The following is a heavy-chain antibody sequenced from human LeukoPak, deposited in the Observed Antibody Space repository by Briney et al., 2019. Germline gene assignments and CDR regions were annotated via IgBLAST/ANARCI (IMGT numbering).Heavy chain of an antibody. CDR1: GFIFSSYG. V-gene: IGHV3-30*02. Sequence: PGGSLRLSCAASGFIFSSYGMHWVRQAPGKGLEWVAFIRYDGSNKYYADSVKGRFTISRDNSKNTLYLQMNSLRAEDTAVYYCAKVGGGSYYIDYWGQGTLVTVSS. J-gene: IGHJ4*02. D-gene: IGHD1-26*01. CDR3: AKVGGGSYYIDY. CDR2: IRYDGSNK.